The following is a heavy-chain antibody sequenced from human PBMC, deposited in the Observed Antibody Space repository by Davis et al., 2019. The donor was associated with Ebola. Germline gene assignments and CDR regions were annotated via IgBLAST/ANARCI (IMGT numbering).Heavy chain of an antibody. CDR1: GFTFKEYA. V-gene: IGHV3-9*01. J-gene: IGHJ6*04. D-gene: IGHD3-3*01. CDR2: INWNSGSV. Sequence: SLKISCAASGFTFKEYAMHWVRQAPERGLDWVSGINWNSGSVDYADSVKGRFTISRDNSKKTLYLQMNSLRAEDTAVYYCAKSGLSFGVVKYHYGMDVWGKGTTVTVSS. CDR3: AKSGLSFGVVKYHYGMDV.